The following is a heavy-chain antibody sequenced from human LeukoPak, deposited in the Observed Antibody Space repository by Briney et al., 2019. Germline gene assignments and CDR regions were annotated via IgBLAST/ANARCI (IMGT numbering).Heavy chain of an antibody. CDR3: AREGGGMGVVVSPNTRFDS. D-gene: IGHD2-2*01. Sequence: PGGSLRLSCAASGFTFSSYAMSWVRQAPVKGLEWVSAISGSGGYTSYADSVKGRFTISRDNSKNTLYLQMNSLRAEDTAVYYCAREGGGMGVVVSPNTRFDSWGQGTLVTVSS. CDR2: ISGSGGYT. CDR1: GFTFSSYA. V-gene: IGHV3-23*01. J-gene: IGHJ4*02.